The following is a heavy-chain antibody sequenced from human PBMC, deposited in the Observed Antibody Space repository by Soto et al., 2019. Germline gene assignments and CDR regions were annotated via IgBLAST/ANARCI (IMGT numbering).Heavy chain of an antibody. CDR3: ARVVGSSGWYYGSFDI. D-gene: IGHD6-19*01. J-gene: IGHJ3*02. Sequence: QVQLQQWGAGLLKPSETLSLTCAVYGGSFSGSYWNWIRQPPGKGVEWFGENNQCGSTNYNPSLRGRVTRSVDTSKNQFSLKLSSVTAADSAVYYCARVVGSSGWYYGSFDIWGPGTMVTVSS. CDR1: GGSFSGSY. CDR2: NNQCGST. V-gene: IGHV4-34*01.